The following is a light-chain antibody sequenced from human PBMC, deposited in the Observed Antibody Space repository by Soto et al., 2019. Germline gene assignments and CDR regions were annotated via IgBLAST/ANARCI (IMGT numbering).Light chain of an antibody. CDR2: GAS. CDR3: QQYGSSPGT. J-gene: IGKJ1*01. CDR1: QSVSSSY. Sequence: EIVLTQSPGTLSLSPGERATLSCRASQSVSSSYLAWYQQKPGQAPRLLIYGASSRATGIPDKFSGNGSGTDFTLNISRLEPEDFAVYYCQQYGSSPGTFGQGTKVEIK. V-gene: IGKV3-20*01.